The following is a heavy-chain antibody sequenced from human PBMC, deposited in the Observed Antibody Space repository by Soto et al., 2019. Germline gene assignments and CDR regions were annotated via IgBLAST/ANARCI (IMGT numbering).Heavy chain of an antibody. D-gene: IGHD2-21*02. CDR2: ISVSVVST. V-gene: IGHV3-23*01. CDR3: AKRDVPHSTSNAYFYDH. Sequence: EVQLLQSGGGLVQPGGSLTLSCGVSGFPFAPSTMSWVRQAPGKGLERVSTISVSVVSTYSADSVQGRFTVSSDISDNTLFLRMTSLAADDTAVYFCAKRDVPHSTSNAYFYDHWGRGVLVTVSS. J-gene: IGHJ4*02. CDR1: GFPFAPST.